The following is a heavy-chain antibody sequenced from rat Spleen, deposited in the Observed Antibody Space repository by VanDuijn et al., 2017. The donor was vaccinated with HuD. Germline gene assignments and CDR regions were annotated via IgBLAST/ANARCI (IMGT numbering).Heavy chain of an antibody. CDR3: ARQPIDYSPYWYFDF. V-gene: IGHV5-17*01. D-gene: IGHD1-1*01. Sequence: EVQLVESDGGLVQPGRSLKLSCAASGFTFSDYAMAWVRQAPKKGLEWVATIIYDGSSTYYRDSVKGRFTISRDNGKSTLYLQMDSLRSEDTATYYCARQPIDYSPYWYFDFWGPGTMVTVSS. CDR1: GFTFSDYA. CDR2: IIYDGSST. J-gene: IGHJ1*01.